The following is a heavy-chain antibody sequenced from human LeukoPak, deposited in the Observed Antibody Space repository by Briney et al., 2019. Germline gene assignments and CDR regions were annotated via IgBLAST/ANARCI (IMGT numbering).Heavy chain of an antibody. Sequence: PGGSLRLSCAASGFTFSSYWMSWVRQAPGKGLEWVANIKQDGSEKYYVDSVKGRFTISRDNAKNSLYLQMNSLRAEDTAVYYCARGIQLWAFPFDYWDQGTLVTVSS. CDR1: GFTFSSYW. V-gene: IGHV3-7*02. CDR3: ARGIQLWAFPFDY. CDR2: IKQDGSEK. D-gene: IGHD5-18*01. J-gene: IGHJ4*02.